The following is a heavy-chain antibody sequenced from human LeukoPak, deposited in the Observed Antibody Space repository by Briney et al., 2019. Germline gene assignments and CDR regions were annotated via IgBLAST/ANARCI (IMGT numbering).Heavy chain of an antibody. CDR1: GFTFSSYG. J-gene: IGHJ4*02. CDR2: ISYDGSNK. CDR3: AKETLVVAALDY. D-gene: IGHD2-15*01. Sequence: GGPLRLSCAASGFTFSSYGMHWVRQAPGKGLEWVAVISYDGSNKYYADSVKGRFTISRDNSKNTLYLQMNSLRAEDTAVYYCAKETLVVAALDYWGQGTLVTVSS. V-gene: IGHV3-30*18.